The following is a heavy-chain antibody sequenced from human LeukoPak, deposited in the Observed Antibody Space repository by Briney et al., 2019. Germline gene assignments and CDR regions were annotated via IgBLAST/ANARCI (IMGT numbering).Heavy chain of an antibody. CDR3: ARLPGDY. J-gene: IGHJ4*02. Sequence: GGSLRLSCTASGFTFSSHSMNWVRQAPGKGLEWVSSISGSSSYIYYADSLKGRFTISRDNSKNSLYLQMNSLRAEDTAVYYCARLPGDYWGQGTLVTVSS. V-gene: IGHV3-21*01. CDR2: ISGSSSYI. CDR1: GFTFSSHS.